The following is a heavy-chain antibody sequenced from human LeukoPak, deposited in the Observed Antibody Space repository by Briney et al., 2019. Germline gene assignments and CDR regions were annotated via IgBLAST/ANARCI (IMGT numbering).Heavy chain of an antibody. V-gene: IGHV4-39*02. CDR2: IYYSGST. J-gene: IGHJ4*02. CDR3: AREDYYDSSGYGGY. D-gene: IGHD3-22*01. Sequence: SETLSLTCTVSGGSISSSSYYWGWIRQPPGQGLEWIGSIYYSGSTYYNPSLKSRVTISVDTSKNQFSLKLSSVTAADTAVYYCAREDYYDSSGYGGYWGQGTLVTVSS. CDR1: GGSISSSSYY.